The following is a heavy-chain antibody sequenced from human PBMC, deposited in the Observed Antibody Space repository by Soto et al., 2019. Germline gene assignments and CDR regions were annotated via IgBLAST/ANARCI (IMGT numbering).Heavy chain of an antibody. CDR1: GFTFSNYW. CDR2: MKKDGSQK. CDR3: ARDWLDA. V-gene: IGHV3-7*01. J-gene: IGHJ5*02. Sequence: GGSLRLSCVASGFTFSNYWMSWVRQAPGKGLEWVANMKKDGSQKYYVDSAKGRFTISRDNARNSLYLQMNSLRVEDTAVYYCARDWLDAWGQGTLVTVYS.